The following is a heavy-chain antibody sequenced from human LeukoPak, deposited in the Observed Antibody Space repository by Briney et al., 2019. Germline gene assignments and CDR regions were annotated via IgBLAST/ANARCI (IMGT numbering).Heavy chain of an antibody. Sequence: SETLSLTCAISGGSITSSNWWTWVRQPPGKGLEWVGEIYLRGNTNYNPSLESRVSISVDESKTQLSLRLESVTDADTAVYYCARGTITTVTDSWGPGTLVTVSS. CDR3: ARGTITTVTDS. CDR1: GGSITSSNW. D-gene: IGHD4-17*01. V-gene: IGHV4-4*02. J-gene: IGHJ4*02. CDR2: IYLRGNT.